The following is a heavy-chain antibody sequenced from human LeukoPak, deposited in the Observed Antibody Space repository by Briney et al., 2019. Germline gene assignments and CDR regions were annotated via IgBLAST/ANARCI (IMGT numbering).Heavy chain of an antibody. CDR2: INHGGST. CDR1: GGSFSGYY. J-gene: IGHJ1*01. Sequence: SETLSLTCAVYGGSFSGYYWSWIRQPPGKGLEWIGEINHGGSTNYNPSLKSRVTISVDTSKNQFSLKLSSVTAADTAVYYCARGPPLRYSSGWYLYFQHWGQGTLVTVSS. V-gene: IGHV4-34*01. CDR3: ARGPPLRYSSGWYLYFQH. D-gene: IGHD6-19*01.